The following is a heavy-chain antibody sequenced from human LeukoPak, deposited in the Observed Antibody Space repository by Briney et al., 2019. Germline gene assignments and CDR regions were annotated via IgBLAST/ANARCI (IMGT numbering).Heavy chain of an antibody. Sequence: SETLSLTCTVSGGSISSYYWSWIRQPPEKGLKWIGYIYYSGSTNYNPSLKSRVTISIDTSKNQFSLKLSSVTATDTAVYYCASGYSSSWPYYYYYMDVWGKGTTVTVSS. CDR3: ASGYSSSWPYYYYYMDV. J-gene: IGHJ6*03. CDR2: IYYSGST. CDR1: GGSISSYY. V-gene: IGHV4-59*08. D-gene: IGHD6-13*01.